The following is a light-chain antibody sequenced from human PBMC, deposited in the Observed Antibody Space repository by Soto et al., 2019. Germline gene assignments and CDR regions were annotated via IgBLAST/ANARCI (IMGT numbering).Light chain of an antibody. CDR1: QSVGRN. J-gene: IGKJ2*01. Sequence: EIVMTQSPATLSVSPGERATLFCRASQSVGRNLAWYQQKPGQPPRLLIYGASTRATGIPARFTGSGSGTEFTLTISNLQSEDFAVYYCQQYNNWPPYTFGQGTKLQIK. V-gene: IGKV3-15*01. CDR3: QQYNNWPPYT. CDR2: GAS.